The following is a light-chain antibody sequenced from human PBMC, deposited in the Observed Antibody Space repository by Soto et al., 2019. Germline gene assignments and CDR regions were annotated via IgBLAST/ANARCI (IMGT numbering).Light chain of an antibody. CDR3: AAWDDSLSGHVV. V-gene: IGLV1-47*02. Sequence: QSVLTQPPSASGTPGQSVTISCSGSSSNIGGNYVYWYQQLPGTAPKLLIYSNKQRPSGVPDRFSGSKFGSSASLAISGLRSEDEADYYCAAWDDSLSGHVVFGGGTKVTVL. CDR2: SNK. J-gene: IGLJ2*01. CDR1: SSNIGGNY.